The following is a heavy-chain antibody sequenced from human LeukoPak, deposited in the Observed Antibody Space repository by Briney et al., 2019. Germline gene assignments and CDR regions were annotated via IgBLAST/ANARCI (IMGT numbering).Heavy chain of an antibody. CDR1: GFTFDDYA. CDR3: AKAPGIAAASLDY. Sequence: GGSLRLSCAASGFTFDDYAMHWVRQAPGKGLEWVSGISWNSGSIGYADSVKGRFTISRDNAKNSLYLQMNSLRAEDTALYYCAKAPGIAAASLDYWGQGTLVTVSS. V-gene: IGHV3-9*01. CDR2: ISWNSGSI. J-gene: IGHJ4*02. D-gene: IGHD6-13*01.